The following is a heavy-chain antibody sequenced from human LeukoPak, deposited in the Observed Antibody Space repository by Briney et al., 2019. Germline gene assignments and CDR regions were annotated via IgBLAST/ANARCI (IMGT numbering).Heavy chain of an antibody. CDR1: GGTFSNYA. V-gene: IGHV1-69*05. Sequence: ASVKVSCKASGGTFSNYAISWVRQAPGQGLGMGRIIPMFGTTNYAQKFQGRVTITTDESTSTAYMEVSNLRIEDTAVYYCASVTVTTWAPDGHMDVWGKGTTVTVSS. J-gene: IGHJ6*03. D-gene: IGHD4-11*01. CDR3: ASVTVTTWAPDGHMDV. CDR2: IIPMFGTT.